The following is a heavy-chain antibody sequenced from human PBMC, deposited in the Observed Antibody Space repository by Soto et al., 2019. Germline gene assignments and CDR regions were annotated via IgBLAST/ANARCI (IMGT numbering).Heavy chain of an antibody. Sequence: SVKVSCKASGGTFSSYAISWVRQAPGQGLEWMGGIIPIFGTANYAQKFQGRVTITADKSTSTAYMERSSLRSEDTAVYYCARTNYYGSGSYSSNWFDPWGQGTLVTVSS. D-gene: IGHD3-10*01. J-gene: IGHJ5*02. V-gene: IGHV1-69*06. CDR2: IIPIFGTA. CDR1: GGTFSSYA. CDR3: ARTNYYGSGSYSSNWFDP.